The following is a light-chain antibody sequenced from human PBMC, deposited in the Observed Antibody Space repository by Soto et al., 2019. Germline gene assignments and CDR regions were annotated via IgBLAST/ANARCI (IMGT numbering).Light chain of an antibody. CDR1: TSNIGNNY. V-gene: IGLV1-51*01. J-gene: IGLJ3*02. Sequence: QTVVTQPPSVSAAPGQKVAISCSGSTSNIGNNYVSWYQQLPEKAPKLLIYDTDKRPSGIPDRFSASKSGTSATLGITGLQTGDEAEYYCATWDSGLSAVVFGGGTKLTVL. CDR2: DTD. CDR3: ATWDSGLSAVV.